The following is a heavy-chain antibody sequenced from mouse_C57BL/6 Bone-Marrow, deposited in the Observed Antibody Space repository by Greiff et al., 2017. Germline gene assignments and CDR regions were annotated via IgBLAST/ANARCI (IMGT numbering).Heavy chain of an antibody. V-gene: IGHV5-4*03. CDR3: SRRWFAY. Sequence: EVQLVESGGGLVKPGGSLKLSCAASGFTFSSYAMSWVRQTPEKRLEWVATISDGGSYTYSPDNVKGRFTISRDNAKNNLYLQMSHLKSEDTAMYYCSRRWFAYWGQGTLVTVSA. J-gene: IGHJ3*01. CDR1: GFTFSSYA. CDR2: ISDGGSYT.